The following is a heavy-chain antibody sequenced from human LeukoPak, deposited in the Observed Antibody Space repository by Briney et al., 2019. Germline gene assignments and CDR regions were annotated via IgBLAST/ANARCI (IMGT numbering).Heavy chain of an antibody. Sequence: SETLSLTCTVSGGSISTFYWTWIRQPAGKGLEGMGRINNSGSTNYNPSLRSRVSMSVDRSKNQFSVTLSSVTAADTAMYYCAAGPWELDFWGQGTLVTVSS. CDR3: AAGPWELDF. CDR1: GGSISTFY. J-gene: IGHJ4*02. CDR2: INNSGST. D-gene: IGHD1-26*01. V-gene: IGHV4-4*07.